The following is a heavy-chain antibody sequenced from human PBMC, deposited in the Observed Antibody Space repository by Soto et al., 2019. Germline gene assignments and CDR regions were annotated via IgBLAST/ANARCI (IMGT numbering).Heavy chain of an antibody. CDR3: ASGKDYAEGGY. J-gene: IGHJ4*02. CDR1: GFTFSSYS. CDR2: ISSSSSTI. Sequence: EVQLVESGGGLVQPGGSLRLSCAASGFTFSSYSMNWVRQAPGKGLEWVSYISSSSSTIYYADSVKGRFTISRDNAKNSLYLQRNSRRDEDAAVYYCASGKDYAEGGYWGQGTLVTVSS. V-gene: IGHV3-48*02. D-gene: IGHD4-17*01.